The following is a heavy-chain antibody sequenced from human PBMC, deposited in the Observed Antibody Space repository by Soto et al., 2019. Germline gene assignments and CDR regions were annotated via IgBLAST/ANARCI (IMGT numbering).Heavy chain of an antibody. J-gene: IGHJ4*02. Sequence: SETLSLTCTVSGGSISSSSYYWGWIRQPPGKGLELIGSIYYIGITYYNPSLKSRVTISVDTSKNQFSLKLISVTAADTAVYYCARHTPAISISDHWGQGTLVTVSS. CDR2: IYYIGIT. CDR1: GGSISSSSYY. V-gene: IGHV4-39*01. D-gene: IGHD2-15*01. CDR3: ARHTPAISISDH.